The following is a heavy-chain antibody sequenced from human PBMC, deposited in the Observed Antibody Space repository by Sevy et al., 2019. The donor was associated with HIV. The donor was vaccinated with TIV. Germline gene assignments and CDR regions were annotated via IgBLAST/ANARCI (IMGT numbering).Heavy chain of an antibody. Sequence: GGSLRLSCAASGFSFNNYWMSWVRQAPGKGLEWVANIKEDGSEKYYVDSVKGRFTMSRDNVKNSLYLQMNSLRAEDTAVYYCARGDYYHSSDNYIDAFDVWGQGTMVTVSS. CDR3: ARGDYYHSSDNYIDAFDV. V-gene: IGHV3-7*01. J-gene: IGHJ3*01. D-gene: IGHD3-22*01. CDR1: GFSFNNYW. CDR2: IKEDGSEK.